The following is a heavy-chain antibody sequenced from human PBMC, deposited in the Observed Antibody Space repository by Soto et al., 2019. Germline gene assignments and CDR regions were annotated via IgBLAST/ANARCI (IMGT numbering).Heavy chain of an antibody. V-gene: IGHV3-48*03. D-gene: IGHD6-13*01. CDR2: ISRIGSTI. Sequence: GGSLRLSCAASGFTFSSYEMNWVRQAPGKGLEWVSYISRIGSTIYYADSVKGRFTISRDNAKNSLYLQMNSLRAEDTAVYSCARDRGSSWYFDYWGQGTLVTVSS. CDR1: GFTFSSYE. CDR3: ARDRGSSWYFDY. J-gene: IGHJ4*02.